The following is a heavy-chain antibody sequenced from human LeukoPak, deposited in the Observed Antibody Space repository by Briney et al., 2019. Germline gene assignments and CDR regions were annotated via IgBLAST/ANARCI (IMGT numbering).Heavy chain of an antibody. J-gene: IGHJ4*02. CDR2: IYYSGST. D-gene: IGHD3-22*01. Sequence: SETLSLACAVYGGSISSYYWSWIRQPPGKGLEWIGYIYYSGSTNYNPSLKSRVTISVDTSKNQFSLKLSSVTAADTAVYYCARVFSSGYFFFDYWGQGTLVTVSS. CDR3: ARVFSSGYFFFDY. CDR1: GGSISSYY. V-gene: IGHV4-59*01.